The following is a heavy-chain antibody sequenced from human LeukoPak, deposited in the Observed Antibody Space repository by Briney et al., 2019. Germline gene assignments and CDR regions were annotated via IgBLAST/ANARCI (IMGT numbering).Heavy chain of an antibody. CDR3: ARLMNIVAADY. CDR1: GGSISSYY. J-gene: IGHJ4*02. CDR2: IYYTGSS. D-gene: IGHD2/OR15-2a*01. V-gene: IGHV4-59*08. Sequence: SETLSLTCTVSGGSISSYYWSWIRQPPGKGLEWIGYIYYTGSSNYNPSLKSRVTISVDTSKNQFSLKLTSVTAADSAVYYCARLMNIVAADYWGQGTLVTVSS.